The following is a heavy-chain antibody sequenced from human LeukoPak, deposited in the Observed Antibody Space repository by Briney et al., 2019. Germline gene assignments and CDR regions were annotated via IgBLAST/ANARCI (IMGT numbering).Heavy chain of an antibody. J-gene: IGHJ3*02. CDR2: ISYDGSNK. D-gene: IGHD3-22*01. V-gene: IGHV3-30*04. CDR1: GFTFSSYA. Sequence: PGRSLRLSCAASGFTFSSYAMHWVRQAPGKGLEWGAVISYDGSNKYYADSVKGRFTISRDNSKNTLYLQMNSLRAEDKDVYSGARASGRGMIVVVPTGAFDIWGQGTMVTVSS. CDR3: ARASGRGMIVVVPTGAFDI.